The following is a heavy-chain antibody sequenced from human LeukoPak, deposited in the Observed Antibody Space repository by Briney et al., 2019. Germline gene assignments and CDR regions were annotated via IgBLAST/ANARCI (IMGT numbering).Heavy chain of an antibody. CDR3: PRDPLVEGIAAAGTGYFDY. D-gene: IGHD6-13*01. J-gene: IGHJ4*02. CDR2: ISSSSSYI. Sequence: GGSLRLSCAASGFTFSSYSMNWVRQAPGKGLEWVSSISSSSSYIYYADSVKGRFTISRDNAKNSLYLQMNSLRAEDTAVYYCPRDPLVEGIAAAGTGYFDYWGQGTLVTVSS. CDR1: GFTFSSYS. V-gene: IGHV3-21*01.